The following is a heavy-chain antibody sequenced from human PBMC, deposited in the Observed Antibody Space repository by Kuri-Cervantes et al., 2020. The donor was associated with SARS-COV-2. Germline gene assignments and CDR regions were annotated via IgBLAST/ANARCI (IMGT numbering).Heavy chain of an antibody. D-gene: IGHD3-22*01. CDR2: INHSGST. J-gene: IGHJ6*03. CDR1: GGSFSGYY. V-gene: IGHV4-34*01. CDR3: AKDFDYYDSSGYLRGRYYYYYMDV. Sequence: GSLRLSCAVYGGSFSGYYWSWIRQPPGKGLEWIGEINHSGSTNYNPSLKSRVTMSVDTSKNQFSLKLSSVTAADTAVYYCAKDFDYYDSSGYLRGRYYYYYMDVWGKGTTVTVSS.